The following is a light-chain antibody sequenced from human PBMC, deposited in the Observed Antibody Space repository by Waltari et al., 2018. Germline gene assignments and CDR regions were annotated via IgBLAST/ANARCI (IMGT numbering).Light chain of an antibody. J-gene: IGLJ3*02. CDR1: SRALGSYKL. Sequence: QSALTPPASVSGSPGQSITISCTGTSRALGSYKLVSWYQQQPGKAPKLMVYEVTKRPSGVSNRFSGSKSGNSASLTISGLQAEDEADYYCCSYAGSSTLVFGGGTKVTVL. CDR3: CSYAGSSTLV. CDR2: EVT. V-gene: IGLV2-23*02.